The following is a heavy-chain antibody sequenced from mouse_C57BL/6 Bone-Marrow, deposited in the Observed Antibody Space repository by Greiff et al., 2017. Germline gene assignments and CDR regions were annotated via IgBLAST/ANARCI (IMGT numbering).Heavy chain of an antibody. CDR1: GYTFTSYW. D-gene: IGHD4-1*02. J-gene: IGHJ3*01. CDR3: AIPTGTWFAY. V-gene: IGHV1-64*01. CDR2: IHPNSGST. Sequence: QVQLKQPGAELVKPGASVKLSCKASGYTFTSYWMHWVKQRPGQGLEWIGMIHPNSGSTNYNEKFKSKATLTVDKSSSTAYMQLSSLTSEDSAVYYCAIPTGTWFAYWGQGTLVTVSA.